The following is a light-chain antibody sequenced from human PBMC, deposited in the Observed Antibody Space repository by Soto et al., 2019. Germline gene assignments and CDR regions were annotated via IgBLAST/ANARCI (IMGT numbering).Light chain of an antibody. Sequence: DIQMTQSPSSLSASVGDRVTITCQASQDIKNYLNWYQQKSGKAPKLLIYDASDFETGVPSRFSGSGSGTDFTFTINSLQPEDIATYYCQQYDNLPLTFGGGTTGDIK. J-gene: IGKJ4*01. V-gene: IGKV1-33*01. CDR2: DAS. CDR3: QQYDNLPLT. CDR1: QDIKNY.